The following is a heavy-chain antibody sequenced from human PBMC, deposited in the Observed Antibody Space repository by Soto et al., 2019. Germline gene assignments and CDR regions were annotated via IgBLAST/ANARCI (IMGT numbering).Heavy chain of an antibody. Sequence: QVQLVQSGAELKKPGASVKVSCKASGYTFSNYDMNWVRQATGQGPEWIGWVNPNNGDTGYAQKFQGRVTQTTYISTISAYTDLSILLSEDTAISYCAKVSIQGSAIDFDYWGQGTLITVSS. V-gene: IGHV1-8*01. CDR2: VNPNNGDT. J-gene: IGHJ4*02. CDR3: AKVSIQGSAIDFDY. CDR1: GYTFSNYD. D-gene: IGHD5-18*01.